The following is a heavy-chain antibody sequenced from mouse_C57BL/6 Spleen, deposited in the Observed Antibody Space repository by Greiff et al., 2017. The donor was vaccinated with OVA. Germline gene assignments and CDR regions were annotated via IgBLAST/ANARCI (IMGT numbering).Heavy chain of an antibody. CDR1: GFTFSSYA. J-gene: IGHJ2*01. Sequence: EVNVVESGEGLVKPGGSLKLSCAASGFTFSSYAMSWVRQTPEKRLEWVAYISSGGDYIYYADTVKGRFTISRDNARNTLYLQMSSLKSEDTAMYYCTRDRGGNYVLPNFDDWGQGTTLTVSS. V-gene: IGHV5-9-1*02. CDR3: TRDRGGNYVLPNFDD. D-gene: IGHD2-1*01. CDR2: ISSGGDYI.